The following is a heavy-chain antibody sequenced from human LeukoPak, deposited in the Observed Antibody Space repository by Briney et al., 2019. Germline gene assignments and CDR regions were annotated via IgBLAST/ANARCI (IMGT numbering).Heavy chain of an antibody. CDR1: GGTFSSYA. J-gene: IGHJ4*02. CDR3: ARSSESRYFDWLLLFDY. CDR2: IIPIFGTA. Sequence: SVKVSCKASGGTFSSYAISWVRQAPGQGLEWMGGIIPIFGTANYAQKFQGRVTITADESTSTAYMELSSLRSEDTAVYYCARSSESRYFDWLLLFDYWGQGTLVTVSS. V-gene: IGHV1-69*13. D-gene: IGHD3-9*01.